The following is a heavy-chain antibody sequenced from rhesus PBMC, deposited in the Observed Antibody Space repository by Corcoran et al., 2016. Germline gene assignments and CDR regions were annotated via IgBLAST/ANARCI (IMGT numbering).Heavy chain of an antibody. J-gene: IGHJ3*01. CDR2: IYGSGGST. V-gene: IGHV4S2*01. Sequence: QVQLQESGPGLVKPSETLPLTCAVSGASISSNYWSWIRQAPGKGLAWIGRIYGSGGSTDYNPSLKSRVTISIDTSKNRFSLKLSSVTAADTAVYYCARELWWADYVGDAFDFWGQGLRVTVSS. D-gene: IGHD3-34*01. CDR1: GASISSNY. CDR3: ARELWWADYVGDAFDF.